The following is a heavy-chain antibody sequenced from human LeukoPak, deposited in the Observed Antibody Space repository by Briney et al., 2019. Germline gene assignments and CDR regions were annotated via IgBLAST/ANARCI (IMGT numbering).Heavy chain of an antibody. J-gene: IGHJ4*02. V-gene: IGHV4-39*02. Sequence: SETLSLTCTVSGGSISSSSYYWGWIRQPPGKGLEWIGSIYYSGSTYYNPSLKSRVTISVDTSKNQFSLKLSSVTAADTAMYYCAREVATVGTWDYWGQGTLVTVSS. CDR3: AREVATVGTWDY. CDR2: IYYSGST. D-gene: IGHD6-13*01. CDR1: GGSISSSSYY.